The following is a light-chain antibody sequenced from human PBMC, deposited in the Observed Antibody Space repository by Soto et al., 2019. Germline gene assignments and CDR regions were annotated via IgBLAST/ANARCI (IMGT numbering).Light chain of an antibody. CDR3: ASWDVSLSGVV. CDR1: RSNIGSNY. CDR2: FNN. Sequence: QSVLTQPPSVSGTPGQRVSIACSGSRSNIGSNYVYWYQQLPGTAPKLLIYFNNQRPSGVPDRFSASKSGTSASLAISGLRSEDEADFYCASWDVSLSGVVFGGGTQLTVL. V-gene: IGLV1-47*02. J-gene: IGLJ2*01.